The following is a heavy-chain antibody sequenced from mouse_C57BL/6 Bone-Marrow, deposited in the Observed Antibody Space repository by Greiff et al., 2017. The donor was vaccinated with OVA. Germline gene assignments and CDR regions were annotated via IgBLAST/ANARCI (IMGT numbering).Heavy chain of an antibody. J-gene: IGHJ1*03. V-gene: IGHV5-2*01. CDR2: INSDGGST. CDR3: ARDGDYSNSLEDFDV. D-gene: IGHD2-5*01. CDR1: EYEFPSHD. Sequence: EVKVVESGGGLVQPGESLKLSCESNEYEFPSHDMSWVRKTPEKRLELVAAINSDGGSTYYPDTMERRFIISRDNTKKTLYLQMSSLRSEDTALYYCARDGDYSNSLEDFDVWGTGTTVTVSS.